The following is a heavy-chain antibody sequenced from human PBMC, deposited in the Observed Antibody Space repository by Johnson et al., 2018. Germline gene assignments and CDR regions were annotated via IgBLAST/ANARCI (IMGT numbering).Heavy chain of an antibody. J-gene: IGHJ6*03. Sequence: EVQLVESGGGLVQPGGSXRPSCAASGFAFSSYVLHWVRRAPGKGPEWVSAIGTGGDTYYADSVMGRFTISRDNAKKSLYLQMNSLIAEDMDVYYCAWGITIFLYMDVWGKGTTVTVSS. CDR1: GFAFSSYV. CDR3: AWGITIFLYMDV. D-gene: IGHD3-9*01. V-gene: IGHV3-47*02. CDR2: IGTGGDT.